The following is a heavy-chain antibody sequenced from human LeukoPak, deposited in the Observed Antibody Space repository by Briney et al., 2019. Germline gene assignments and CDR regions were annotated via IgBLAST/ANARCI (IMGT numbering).Heavy chain of an antibody. CDR2: INHSGST. CDR3: AREHHYYFDY. J-gene: IGHJ4*02. V-gene: IGHV4-34*01. D-gene: IGHD1-14*01. CDR1: GGSFSGYY. Sequence: PSETLSLTCAVYGGSFSGYYWGWIRQPPGKGLEWIGEINHSGSTNYNPSLKSRVTISVDTSKNQFSLKLSSVTAADTAVYYCAREHHYYFDYWGQGTLVTVSS.